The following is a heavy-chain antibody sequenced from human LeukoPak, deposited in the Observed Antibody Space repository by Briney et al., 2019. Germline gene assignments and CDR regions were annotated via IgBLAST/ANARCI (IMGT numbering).Heavy chain of an antibody. D-gene: IGHD1-26*01. V-gene: IGHV3-23*01. CDR3: ARTGGSQGGNY. J-gene: IGHJ4*02. CDR2: ISGSPGST. Sequence: PGGSLRLSCAASGFTFSSYAMSWVRQAPGKGLEWVSAISGSPGSTYYADSVKGRFTISRDNSKNTLYLLMNSLRAEDTAVYYCARTGGSQGGNYWGQGTLVTVSS. CDR1: GFTFSSYA.